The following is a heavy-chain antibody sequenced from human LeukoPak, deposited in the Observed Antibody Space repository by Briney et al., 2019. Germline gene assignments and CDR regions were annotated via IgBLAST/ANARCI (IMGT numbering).Heavy chain of an antibody. CDR3: AKDITYYYDSSGYWSLGY. CDR1: GFTFDDYA. J-gene: IGHJ4*02. CDR2: ISGDGGST. V-gene: IGHV3-43*02. D-gene: IGHD3-22*01. Sequence: GGSLRLSCAASGFTFDDYAMHWFRHAPGKGREWFSLISGDGGSTYYADSVKGRFTISRDNSKNFLYLQMNSLRTEDTALYYCAKDITYYYDSSGYWSLGYWGQGTLVTVSS.